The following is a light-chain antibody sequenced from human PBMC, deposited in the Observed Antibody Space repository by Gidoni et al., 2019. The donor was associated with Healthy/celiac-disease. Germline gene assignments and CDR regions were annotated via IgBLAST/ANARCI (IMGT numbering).Light chain of an antibody. J-gene: IGLJ3*02. CDR1: SSNIGAGYD. Sequence: QSVLTQPPSLSGAPGQRVTISCTGSSSNIGAGYDVHWYQQLPGTAPKLLIYGNSNRPSGVPDRFSGSKSGTSASRAITGLQAEDEADYYCQSYDSSLSVWVFGGGTKLTVL. CDR2: GNS. V-gene: IGLV1-40*01. CDR3: QSYDSSLSVWV.